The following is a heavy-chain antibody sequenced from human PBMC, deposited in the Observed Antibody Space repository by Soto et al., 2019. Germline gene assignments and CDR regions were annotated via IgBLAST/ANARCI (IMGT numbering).Heavy chain of an antibody. Sequence: PSETLSLTCTVSGGSVSSGSYYWSWIRQPPGKGLEWIGYIYYSGSTNYNPSLKSRVTISVDTSKNQFSLKLSSVTAADTAVYYCARDRAVTGTTYYYGMDVWGQGTTVTVSS. CDR3: ARDRAVTGTTYYYGMDV. D-gene: IGHD1-7*01. CDR2: IYYSGST. V-gene: IGHV4-61*01. CDR1: GGSVSSGSYY. J-gene: IGHJ6*02.